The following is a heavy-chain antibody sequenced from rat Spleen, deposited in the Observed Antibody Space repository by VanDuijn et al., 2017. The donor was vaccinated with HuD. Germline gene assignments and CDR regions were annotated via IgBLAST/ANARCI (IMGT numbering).Heavy chain of an antibody. CDR2: ISYDGSRT. CDR3: TRESLPGFNSHWFLS. V-gene: IGHV5-29*01. Sequence: EVQLVESGGGLVQPGRSLKLSCAASGFTFSSYDMAWVRQAPTKGLEWVATISYDGSRTYYRDSVKGRFTISRDNAENTLSLQMDSLQTEDTATYFCTRESLPGFNSHWFLSWGQGTLVTVSS. CDR1: GFTFSSYD. D-gene: IGHD1-4*01. J-gene: IGHJ3*01.